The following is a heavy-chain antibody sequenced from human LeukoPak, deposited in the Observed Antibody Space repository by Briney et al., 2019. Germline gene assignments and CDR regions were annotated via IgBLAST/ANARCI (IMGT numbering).Heavy chain of an antibody. CDR1: GFTFSSYW. CDR2: ICPDGTVT. J-gene: IGHJ4*02. V-gene: IGHV3-74*01. Sequence: GGSLRLSCAVSGFTFSSYWMHWVRQAPGKGPMWVSRICPDGTVTNYADSVKARFIISRDNARNTVYLQMNSLRVEDTAVYYCVRDFRSADYWGQGTLVTVSS. CDR3: VRDFRSADY.